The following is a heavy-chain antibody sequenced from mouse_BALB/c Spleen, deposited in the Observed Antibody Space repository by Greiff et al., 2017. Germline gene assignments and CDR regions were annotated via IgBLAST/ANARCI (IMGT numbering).Heavy chain of an antibody. V-gene: IGHV14-3*02. CDR3: ARDYGSRYFDV. J-gene: IGHJ1*01. CDR2: IDPANGNT. Sequence: EVQLQQSGAELVKPGASVKLSCTASGFNIKDTYMHWVKQRPEQGLEWIGRIDPANGNTKYDPKFKGKATFTADTSSNTAYMQLSSLTSEDSAVYYCARDYGSRYFDVWGAGTTVTVSS. CDR1: GFNIKDTY. D-gene: IGHD1-1*01.